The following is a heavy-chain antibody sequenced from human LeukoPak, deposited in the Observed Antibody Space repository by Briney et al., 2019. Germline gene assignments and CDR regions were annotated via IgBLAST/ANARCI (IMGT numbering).Heavy chain of an antibody. V-gene: IGHV3-30*18. CDR2: ISYDGSGK. CDR3: AKGYGDYGWYFDL. D-gene: IGHD4-17*01. J-gene: IGHJ2*01. CDR1: GFTFSNYG. Sequence: QTGGSLRLSCVVSGFTFSNYGMHWVRQAPGQGLEWVAVISYDGSGKYYADSWKGRFTISRDNSKNTLYLQMNSQRVEDTAGYYCAKGYGDYGWYFDLWGRGSLVTVSS.